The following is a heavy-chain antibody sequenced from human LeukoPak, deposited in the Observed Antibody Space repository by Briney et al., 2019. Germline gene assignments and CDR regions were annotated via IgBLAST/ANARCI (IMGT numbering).Heavy chain of an antibody. V-gene: IGHV1-2*02. CDR2: INPNSGGT. D-gene: IGHD3-9*01. J-gene: IGHJ4*02. CDR1: GYTFTGYY. CDR3: ARVVPYYDILTGYYSYYFDY. Sequence: ASVKVSCKASGYTFTGYYMHWVRQAPGQGLEWMGWINPNSGGTNYAQKFQGRVTMTRDTSISTAYMELSRLRSDDTAVYYCARVVPYYDILTGYYSYYFDYWGQGTLVTVPS.